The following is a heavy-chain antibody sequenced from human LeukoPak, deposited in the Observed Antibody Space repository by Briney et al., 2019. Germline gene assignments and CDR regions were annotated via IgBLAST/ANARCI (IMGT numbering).Heavy chain of an antibody. CDR2: ISSAGSE. J-gene: IGHJ4*02. V-gene: IGHV3-23*01. D-gene: IGHD6-25*01. CDR3: AKGCSSVWYFFDF. Sequence: GGSLRLSRGPSASTSVMYTMTSVRQAPGEGLGCVSAISSAGSENYAASVKGRFKIARDNSKSTLELQRDSLRAEDAAVYSWAKGCSSVWYFFDFWGQGTLVTVSS. CDR1: ASTSVMYT.